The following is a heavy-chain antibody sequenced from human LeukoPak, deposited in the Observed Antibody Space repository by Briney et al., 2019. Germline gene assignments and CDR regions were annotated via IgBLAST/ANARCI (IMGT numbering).Heavy chain of an antibody. CDR3: ARDNVGALDY. CDR1: GFTFSTYW. Sequence: PGGSLRLSCVASGFTFSTYWMAWVRQAPGKGLEWVANMKQDGSARHYADSVKGRFSISRDNSKNSVYLQMDSLRAEETALYYCARDNVGALDYWGHGTLVTVSS. J-gene: IGHJ4*01. D-gene: IGHD1-26*01. CDR2: MKQDGSAR. V-gene: IGHV3-7*01.